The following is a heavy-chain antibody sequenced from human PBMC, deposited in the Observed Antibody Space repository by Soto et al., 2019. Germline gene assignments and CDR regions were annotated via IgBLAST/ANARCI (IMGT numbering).Heavy chain of an antibody. V-gene: IGHV3-64*01. CDR2: ISSDGVGT. D-gene: IGHD6-6*01. CDR1: GFTLSGYA. CDR3: ARRARPDFYYMDV. J-gene: IGHJ6*03. Sequence: GGSLRLSCAASGFTLSGYAMDWVRQAPGKGLEYVSGISSDGVGTYYANSVQGRFTISRDNSKNTVYLQMGSLRPEDMAVYYCARRARPDFYYMDVWGKGTTVTVSS.